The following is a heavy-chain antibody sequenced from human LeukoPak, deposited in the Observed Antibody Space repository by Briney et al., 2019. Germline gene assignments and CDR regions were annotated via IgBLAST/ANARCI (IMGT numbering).Heavy chain of an antibody. CDR1: GFTFGDYA. J-gene: IGHJ4*02. Sequence: GRSQRLSCTASGFTFGDYAMSWVSQARGKGLEWVGFIRSKTYGGTTEYAASVKGRFTISRDESKSIAYLQMNSLKTEDTAVYYCTRDRYYYDSSAFDYWGQGTLVTVSS. CDR3: TRDRYYYDSSAFDY. CDR2: IRSKTYGGTT. D-gene: IGHD3-22*01. V-gene: IGHV3-49*04.